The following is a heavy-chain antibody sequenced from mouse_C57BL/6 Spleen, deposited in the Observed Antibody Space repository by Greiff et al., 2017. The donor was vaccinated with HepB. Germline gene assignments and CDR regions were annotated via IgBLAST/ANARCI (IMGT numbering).Heavy chain of an antibody. V-gene: IGHV1-50*01. CDR3: AQLRCAY. J-gene: IGHJ3*01. D-gene: IGHD3-2*02. CDR2: IDPSDSYT. CDR1: GYTFTSYW. Sequence: QVQLQQPGAELVKPGASVKLSCKASGYTFTSYWMQWVKQRPGQGLEWIGEIDPSDSYTNYNQKFKGKATLTVDTSSSTAYMQLSSLTSEDSAVYYCAQLRCAYWGQGTLVTVSA.